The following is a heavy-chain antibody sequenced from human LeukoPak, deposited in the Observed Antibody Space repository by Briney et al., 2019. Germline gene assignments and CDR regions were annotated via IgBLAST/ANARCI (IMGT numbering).Heavy chain of an antibody. CDR1: GYTFTNYG. D-gene: IGHD1-26*01. CDR3: ARGPVGGATYYDGDAFDI. Sequence: GASVKVSCKASGYTFTNYGINWVRQAPGQGLEWMGWISGYNGYTIYEQKLQGRVTMTTDTSTSTAYMELRSLRSDDTAVYYCARGPVGGATYYDGDAFDIWGQGTMVTVSS. J-gene: IGHJ3*02. CDR2: ISGYNGYT. V-gene: IGHV1-18*01.